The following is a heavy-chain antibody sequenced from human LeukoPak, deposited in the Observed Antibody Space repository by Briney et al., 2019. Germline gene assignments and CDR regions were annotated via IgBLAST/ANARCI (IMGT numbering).Heavy chain of an antibody. Sequence: SGGSLRLSCAASGFTFSAHGMNWVRQSPGRGLEWVSLIYSGGSTYYADSVKGRFTISRDNSKNTLYLQMNSLRAEGTAVYYCARGPLYSSSVYYFGYWGQGTLVTVSS. V-gene: IGHV3-66*01. CDR3: ARGPLYSSSVYYFGY. CDR1: GFTFSAHG. CDR2: IYSGGST. D-gene: IGHD6-13*01. J-gene: IGHJ4*02.